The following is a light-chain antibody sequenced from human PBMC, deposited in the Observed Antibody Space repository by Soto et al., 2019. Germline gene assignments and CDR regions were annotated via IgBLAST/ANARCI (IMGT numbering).Light chain of an antibody. CDR2: ATS. Sequence: DVQMTQSPSSLSAFVGDRVTITCRASQGIAPYLAWFQQKPGKVPKLLIYATSTLQSGVPSRFSGSGSGTDFPLTITSLPPEDVATYYCQKYNSAPPTFGGGDKVEIK. J-gene: IGKJ4*01. CDR3: QKYNSAPPT. V-gene: IGKV1-27*01. CDR1: QGIAPY.